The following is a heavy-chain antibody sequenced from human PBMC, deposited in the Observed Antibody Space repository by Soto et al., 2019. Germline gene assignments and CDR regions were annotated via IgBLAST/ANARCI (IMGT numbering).Heavy chain of an antibody. D-gene: IGHD2-15*01. V-gene: IGHV3-23*01. CDR2: IGGNGVTT. J-gene: IGHJ4*02. CDR3: AKSSRYCSGGGCFYYFDY. Sequence: EVQLLESGGGLVQPGGSLRLSCAASGFSIGSSAWSWVRQAPGKGLDWVSTIGGNGVTTFYADSAKGRFTISRDISRNTVLWQMSSLRAEDTALYYCAKSSRYCSGGGCFYYFDYWGQGTLVTVSS. CDR1: GFSIGSSA.